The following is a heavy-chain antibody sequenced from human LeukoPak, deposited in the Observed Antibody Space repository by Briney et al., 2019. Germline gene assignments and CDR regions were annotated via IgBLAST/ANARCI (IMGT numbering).Heavy chain of an antibody. D-gene: IGHD6-25*01. CDR2: ITSGGGAT. J-gene: IGHJ4*02. V-gene: IGHV3-23*01. CDR3: ARDPPRAAWVFDY. CDR1: GFTISNYA. Sequence: GGSLRLSCAASGFTISNYAMSWVRQAPGKALEWVSAITSGGGATYYAGSVKGRFTISRDNSKTTLYLQMNSLRAEDTAVYYCARDPPRAAWVFDYWGQGTLVSVSS.